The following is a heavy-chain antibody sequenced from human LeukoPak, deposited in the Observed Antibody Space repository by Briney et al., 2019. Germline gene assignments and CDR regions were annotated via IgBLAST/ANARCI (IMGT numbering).Heavy chain of an antibody. V-gene: IGHV5-51*01. CDR1: GYSFSNTW. J-gene: IGHJ6*03. CDR3: ARLAVRKTLYYYYIDV. Sequence: GESLKISCQGSGYSFSNTWIAWVRQMPGKGLEWMGIIYPGDSDIRYSPSFQGHVTISADKSTSAVFLQWSSLKASDTAMYYCARLAVRKTLYYYYIDVWGKGTTATVSS. D-gene: IGHD6-19*01. CDR2: IYPGDSDI.